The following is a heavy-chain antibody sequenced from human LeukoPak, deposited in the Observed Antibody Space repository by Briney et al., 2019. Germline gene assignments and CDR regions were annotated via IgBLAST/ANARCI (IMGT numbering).Heavy chain of an antibody. V-gene: IGHV4-4*02. CDR3: ARVLSSGWYGGYFDY. D-gene: IGHD6-19*01. J-gene: IGHJ4*02. CDR1: GGSISSSNW. Sequence: SGTLSLTCAVSGGSISSSNWWSWVRQPPGKGLEWMGEIYHSGSTNYNPSLKSRVTISVDKSKNQFSLKLSAVTAADTAVYYCARVLSSGWYGGYFDYWGQGTLVTVAS. CDR2: IYHSGST.